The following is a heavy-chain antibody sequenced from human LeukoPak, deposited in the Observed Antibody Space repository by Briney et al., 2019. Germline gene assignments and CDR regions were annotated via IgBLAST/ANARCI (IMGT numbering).Heavy chain of an antibody. CDR2: IYYSGST. CDR1: GGSISSSSYY. D-gene: IGHD2-2*01. V-gene: IGHV4-39*02. CDR3: AREPEGYCSSTSCSNRYYFDY. Sequence: KPSETLSLTCTVSGGSISSSSYYWGWIRQLPGKGLEWIGSIYYSGSTYYNPSLKSRVTISVDTSKNQFSLKLSSVTAADTAVYYCAREPEGYCSSTSCSNRYYFDYWGQGTLVTVSS. J-gene: IGHJ4*02.